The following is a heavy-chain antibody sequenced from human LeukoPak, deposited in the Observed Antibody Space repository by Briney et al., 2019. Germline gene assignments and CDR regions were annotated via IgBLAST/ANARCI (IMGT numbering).Heavy chain of an antibody. CDR1: GVSISGISYY. D-gene: IGHD2-2*01. CDR3: ARRIVVVPADNWFDP. Sequence: SETLSLTCSVSGVSISGISYYWSWIRQPPGKGLEWIGYIYYSGSTNYNPSLKSRVTISVDTSKNQFSLKLSSVTAADTAVYYCARRIVVVPADNWFDPWGQGTLVTVSS. J-gene: IGHJ5*02. V-gene: IGHV4-61*05. CDR2: IYYSGST.